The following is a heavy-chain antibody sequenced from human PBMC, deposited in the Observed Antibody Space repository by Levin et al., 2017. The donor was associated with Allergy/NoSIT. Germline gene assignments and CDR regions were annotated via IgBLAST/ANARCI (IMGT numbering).Heavy chain of an antibody. Sequence: SQTLSLTCSVSGGAITNTNYYWAWLRQPPGKGLEWIGSIFFSGSSYYDPSLKSRVTLSVDSSKNQFSLKVNSVTATDTAIYYCARVTGDWNAFDIWGQGAMVTVSS. CDR1: GGAITNTNYY. CDR2: IFFSGSS. J-gene: IGHJ3*02. CDR3: ARVTGDWNAFDI. V-gene: IGHV4-39*01. D-gene: IGHD2-21*02.